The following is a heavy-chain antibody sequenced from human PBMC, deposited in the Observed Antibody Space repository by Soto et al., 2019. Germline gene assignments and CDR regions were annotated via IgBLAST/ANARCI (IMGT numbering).Heavy chain of an antibody. CDR2: IYYSGST. D-gene: IGHD6-13*01. CDR3: ARGRRYSSSWYSDY. Sequence: QLQLQESGPGLVKPSETLSLTCTVSGGSISSSSYYWGWIRQPPGKGLEWIGSIYYSGSTYYNPSLKSRVTISVDTDKNQFALELSSVTAADTAVYYCARGRRYSSSWYSDYWVQGTLVTVSS. J-gene: IGHJ4*02. CDR1: GGSISSSSYY. V-gene: IGHV4-39*01.